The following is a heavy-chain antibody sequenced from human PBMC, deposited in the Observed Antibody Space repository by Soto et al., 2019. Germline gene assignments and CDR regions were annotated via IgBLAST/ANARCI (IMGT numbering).Heavy chain of an antibody. J-gene: IGHJ4*02. D-gene: IGHD2-21*02. CDR3: AKDGGFKVVTPDYFDY. CDR1: GFTFSSYG. CDR2: ISYDGSNK. Sequence: XGALSLSCAASGFTFSSYGMHWVRQAPGKGLEWVAVISYDGSNKYYADSVKGRFTISRDNSKNTLYLQMNSLRAEDTAVYYCAKDGGFKVVTPDYFDYWGQGTLVTVSS. V-gene: IGHV3-30*18.